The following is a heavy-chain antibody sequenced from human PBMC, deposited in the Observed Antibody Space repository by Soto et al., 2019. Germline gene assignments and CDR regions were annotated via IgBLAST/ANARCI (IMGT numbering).Heavy chain of an antibody. CDR3: ARDRIGRFGELLIDY. CDR2: ISSSSSYI. V-gene: IGHV3-21*01. CDR1: GFTFSSYS. D-gene: IGHD3-10*01. Sequence: PGGSLRLSCAAFGFTFSSYSMNWVRQAPGKGLEWVSSISSSSSYIYYADSVKGRFTISRDNAKNSLYLQMNSLRAEDTAVYYCARDRIGRFGELLIDYWGQGTLVTVSS. J-gene: IGHJ4*02.